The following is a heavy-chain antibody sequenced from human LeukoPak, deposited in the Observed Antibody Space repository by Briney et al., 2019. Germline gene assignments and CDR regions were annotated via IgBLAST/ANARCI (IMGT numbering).Heavy chain of an antibody. CDR1: GFTFSSYW. CDR2: INQDGSEK. V-gene: IGHV3-7*01. CDR3: ARSRSLHDY. Sequence: GGSLRLSCAASGFTFSSYWMSWVRQAPGKGLEWVANINQDGSEKYYVDSVKGRFTISRDNAKNSLYLQMNSLGTEHTALYYCARSRSLHDYWGQGTLVTVSS. J-gene: IGHJ4*02.